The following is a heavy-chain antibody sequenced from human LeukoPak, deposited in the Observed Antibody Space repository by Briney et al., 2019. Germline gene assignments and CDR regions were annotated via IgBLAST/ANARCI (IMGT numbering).Heavy chain of an antibody. CDR1: GFTFSSYG. Sequence: GGSLRLSCEVSGFTFSSYGMHWVRQAPGKGLEWVAVISYDGSNKYYADSVKGRFTISRDNSKNTLYLQMNSLRAEDTAVYYCAKNDTSFVEMATLGAFDIWGQGTMVTVSS. J-gene: IGHJ3*02. CDR3: AKNDTSFVEMATLGAFDI. CDR2: ISYDGSNK. D-gene: IGHD5-24*01. V-gene: IGHV3-30*18.